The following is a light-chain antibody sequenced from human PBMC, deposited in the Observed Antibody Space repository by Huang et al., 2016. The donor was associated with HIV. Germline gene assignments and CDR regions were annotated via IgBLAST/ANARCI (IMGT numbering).Light chain of an antibody. CDR1: QSVRTK. Sequence: EVVMTQSPATLSVSPGGRVTLSCRPSQSVRTKLAWYQQRPGRAPRLLINGASNRATGIPARFSGSGSGTEFTLTIRSLQSEDFAVYYCQQYNDWPWTFGLGTKVEI. CDR2: GAS. V-gene: IGKV3-15*01. J-gene: IGKJ1*01. CDR3: QQYNDWPWT.